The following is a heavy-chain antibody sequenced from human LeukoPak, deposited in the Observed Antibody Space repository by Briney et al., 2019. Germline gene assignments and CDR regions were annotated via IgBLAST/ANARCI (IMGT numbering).Heavy chain of an antibody. Sequence: GGSLRLSCAASGFTFSSYWMSWVRQAPGKGLEWVANIKQDGSEKYYVDSVKGRFTISRDNAKNSLYLQMNSLRAEDTAVYYCARSQLRLRDYFDYWGQGTLVTVSS. CDR1: GFTFSSYW. D-gene: IGHD5-18*01. J-gene: IGHJ4*02. V-gene: IGHV3-7*01. CDR2: IKQDGSEK. CDR3: ARSQLRLRDYFDY.